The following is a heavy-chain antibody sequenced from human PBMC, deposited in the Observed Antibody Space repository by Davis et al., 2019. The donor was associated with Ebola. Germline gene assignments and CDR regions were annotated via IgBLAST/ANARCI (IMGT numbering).Heavy chain of an antibody. CDR2: ISYDGSNK. D-gene: IGHD3-16*01. J-gene: IGHJ4*02. CDR3: AKNHYVWGSSFDY. V-gene: IGHV3-30-3*01. Sequence: GESLKISCAASGFTFSSYAMHWVRQAPGKGLEWVAVISYDGSNKYYADSVKGRFTISRDNSKNTLYLQMNSLRAEDTALYYCAKNHYVWGSSFDYWGQGTLVSVSS. CDR1: GFTFSSYA.